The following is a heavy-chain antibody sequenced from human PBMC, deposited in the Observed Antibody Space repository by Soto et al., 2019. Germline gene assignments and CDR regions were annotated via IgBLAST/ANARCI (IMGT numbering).Heavy chain of an antibody. J-gene: IGHJ6*02. CDR3: ARVVCTNGVCPEPYYYGMDV. CDR2: ISYDGSNK. D-gene: IGHD2-8*01. CDR1: GFTFSSYA. Sequence: QVQLVESGGGVVQPGRSLRLSCAASGFTFSSYAMHWVRQAPGKGLEWVAVISYDGSNKYYADSVKGRFTISRDNSKNKLYLQMNSLRAEDTAVYYCARVVCTNGVCPEPYYYGMDVWGQGTTVTVSS. V-gene: IGHV3-30-3*01.